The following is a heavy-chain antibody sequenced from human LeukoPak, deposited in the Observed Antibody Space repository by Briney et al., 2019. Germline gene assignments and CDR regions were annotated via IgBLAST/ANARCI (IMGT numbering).Heavy chain of an antibody. D-gene: IGHD5-24*01. V-gene: IGHV4-59*08. CDR2: IYYSGST. J-gene: IGHJ4*02. CDR3: ARHRDGYHFDY. CDR1: GGSISSYY. Sequence: PPETLSLTCTVSGGSISSYYWSWIRQPPGKGLEWIGYIYYSGSTNYNPSTRSRVIMAVDTSKNQSSLNRSFVTAAGTAVYYCARHRDGYHFDYWGQGTLVTVSS.